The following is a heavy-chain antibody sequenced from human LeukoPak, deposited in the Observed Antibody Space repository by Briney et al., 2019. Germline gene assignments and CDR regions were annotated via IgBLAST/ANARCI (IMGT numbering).Heavy chain of an antibody. V-gene: IGHV3-21*01. D-gene: IGHD2-2*01. CDR2: ISSSSSYL. Sequence: PGGSLRLSCAASGFTFISYIMNWVRQAPGKGLEWVSSISSSSSYLYYADTLWGGFTISRDNAKNSLYLQMNSLRAADTAVYYCARTYCISTSCYDTKYYYYGMDVWGQETTVTVSS. CDR1: GFTFISYI. J-gene: IGHJ6*02. CDR3: ARTYCISTSCYDTKYYYYGMDV.